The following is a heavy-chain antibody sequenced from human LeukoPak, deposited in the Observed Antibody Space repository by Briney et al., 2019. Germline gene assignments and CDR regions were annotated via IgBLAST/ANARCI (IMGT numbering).Heavy chain of an antibody. CDR2: INQDGSEK. Sequence: PGGSLRLSCAASGFTFSSHWMSWVRQAPGKGLECVASINQDGSEKYSMDSVKGRFTISRDNAKNSPYLQMNSLRGEDTAIYYCARDHVVRGLVWDYWGQGTLVTVSS. CDR3: ARDHVVRGLVWDY. D-gene: IGHD3-10*01. CDR1: GFTFSSHW. V-gene: IGHV3-7*05. J-gene: IGHJ4*02.